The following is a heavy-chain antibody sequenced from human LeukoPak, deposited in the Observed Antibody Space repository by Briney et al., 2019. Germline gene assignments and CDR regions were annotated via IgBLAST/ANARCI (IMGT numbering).Heavy chain of an antibody. CDR1: GYSISSGYY. CDR3: ASLGRGIFGLQNDY. D-gene: IGHD3/OR15-3a*01. J-gene: IGHJ4*02. V-gene: IGHV4-38-2*02. Sequence: PSETLSLTCTVSGYSISSGYYWGWIRQPPGKGLEWIGYIYYSGSTNYNPSLKSRVTISVDTSKNQFSLKLSSVTAADTAVYYCASLGRGIFGLQNDYWGQGTLVTVSS. CDR2: IYYSGST.